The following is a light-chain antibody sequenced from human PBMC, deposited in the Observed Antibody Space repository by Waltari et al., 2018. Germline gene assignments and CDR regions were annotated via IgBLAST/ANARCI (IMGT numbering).Light chain of an antibody. J-gene: IGKJ1*01. CDR1: QGIGRW. V-gene: IGKV1-5*03. Sequence: DIQLTQSPSTLSASVGDRVTLTCRASQGIGRWLAWYQQKPGKTPDLLIYKASILEHGVPSRFSGSGSGTEFTLTISSLQPDDFATYYCQQYNTIGTFGQGTKVEIK. CDR3: QQYNTIGT. CDR2: KAS.